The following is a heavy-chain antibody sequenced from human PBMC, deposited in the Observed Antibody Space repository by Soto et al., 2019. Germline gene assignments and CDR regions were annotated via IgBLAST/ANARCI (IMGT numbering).Heavy chain of an antibody. J-gene: IGHJ4*02. CDR3: AREGYNYDYNY. CDR2: IYHSGST. Sequence: SETLSLTCAVSGGSISSSNWWSWVRQPPGKGLEWIAKIYHSGSTHYNPSLKSRVTISVDKSKNQFSLKLTSVTAADTAVYYCAREGYNYDYNYWGQGTLVTVSS. V-gene: IGHV4-4*02. D-gene: IGHD5-18*01. CDR1: GGSISSSNW.